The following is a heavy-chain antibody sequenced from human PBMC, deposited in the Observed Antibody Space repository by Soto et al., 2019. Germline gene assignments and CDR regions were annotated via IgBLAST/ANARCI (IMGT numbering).Heavy chain of an antibody. CDR2: ISSSSSYI. CDR1: GFTFSSYS. CDR3: AVSTGVVIIEGAFDI. Sequence: EVQLVESGGGLVKPGGSLRLSCAASGFTFSSYSMNWVRQAPGKGLEWVSSISSSSSYIYYADSVKGRFTISRDTAKNSLYLQMNSLRAEDTAVYYCAVSTGVVIIEGAFDIWGQGRMVTVSS. D-gene: IGHD3-3*01. J-gene: IGHJ3*02. V-gene: IGHV3-21*01.